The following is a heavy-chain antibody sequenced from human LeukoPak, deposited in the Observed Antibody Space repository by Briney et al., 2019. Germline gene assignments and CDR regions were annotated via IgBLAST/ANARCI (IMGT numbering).Heavy chain of an antibody. CDR1: GFTFSSYG. CDR3: ARDQTGSSIAVDY. Sequence: GGSLRLSCAASGFTFSSYGMHWVRQAPGKGLEWVAVIWYDGRNKYYADSVKGRFTISRDNSKNTLYLQMNSLATEDTAMYYCARDQTGSSIAVDYWAQGTLVTVSS. CDR2: IWYDGRNK. J-gene: IGHJ4*02. D-gene: IGHD6-13*01. V-gene: IGHV3-33*01.